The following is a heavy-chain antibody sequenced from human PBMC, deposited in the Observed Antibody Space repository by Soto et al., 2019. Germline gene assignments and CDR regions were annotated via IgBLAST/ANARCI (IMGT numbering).Heavy chain of an antibody. D-gene: IGHD3-16*01. CDR3: AMVDVYVTPSPQDV. J-gene: IGHJ6*02. Sequence: QVQLVQSRAEVKNPGASVKVSCKASGYSFTRYGIAWARQAPGQGLEGMGWINTYNGNTNYAQNLQGRVTLTTDTATSTAYMELTSLRSNDTAIYYCAMVDVYVTPSPQDVWGQGTTVIVSS. CDR1: GYSFTRYG. CDR2: INTYNGNT. V-gene: IGHV1-18*01.